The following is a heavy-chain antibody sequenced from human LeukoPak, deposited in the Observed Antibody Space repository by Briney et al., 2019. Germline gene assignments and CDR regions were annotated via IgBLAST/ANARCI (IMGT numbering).Heavy chain of an antibody. CDR2: INHSGST. D-gene: IGHD3-10*01. V-gene: IGHV4-34*01. CDR3: ATRIWFGELLASWFDP. Sequence: SETLSLTCAVYGGSFSGYYWSWIRQPPGKGLEWIGEINHSGSTNYNPSLKSRVTISVDTSKNQFSLKLSSVTAADTAVYYCATRIWFGELLASWFDPWGQGTLVTVSS. J-gene: IGHJ5*02. CDR1: GGSFSGYY.